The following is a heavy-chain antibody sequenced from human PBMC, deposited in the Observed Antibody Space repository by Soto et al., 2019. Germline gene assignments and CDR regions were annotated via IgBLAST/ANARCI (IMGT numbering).Heavy chain of an antibody. J-gene: IGHJ4*03. CDR3: AKDRCSGGSCYFDY. V-gene: IGHV3-23*01. CDR1: GFTFSSYA. Sequence: PGGSLRLSCAASGFTFSSYAMSWVRQAPGKGLEWVSAISGSGGSTYYADSVKGRFTISRDNSKNTLYLQMNSLRAEDTAVYYSAKDRCSGGSCYFDYWGQGTMVTVSS. D-gene: IGHD2-15*01. CDR2: ISGSGGST.